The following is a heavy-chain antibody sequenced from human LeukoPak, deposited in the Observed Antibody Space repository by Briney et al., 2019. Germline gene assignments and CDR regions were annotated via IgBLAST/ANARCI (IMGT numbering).Heavy chain of an antibody. CDR3: AKDRVAVAGRAYFDY. Sequence: PGRSLRLSCAASGFTFSSYGMHWVRQAPGKGLEWVAVIWYDGSNKYYADSVKRRFTISRDNSKNTLYLQMNSLRAEDTAVYYCAKDRVAVAGRAYFDYWGQGTLVTVSS. J-gene: IGHJ4*02. CDR1: GFTFSSYG. CDR2: IWYDGSNK. D-gene: IGHD6-19*01. V-gene: IGHV3-33*06.